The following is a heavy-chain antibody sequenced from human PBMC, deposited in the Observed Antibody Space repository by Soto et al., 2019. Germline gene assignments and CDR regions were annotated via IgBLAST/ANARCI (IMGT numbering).Heavy chain of an antibody. J-gene: IGHJ4*02. V-gene: IGHV1-18*01. CDR1: GYTFTSYG. D-gene: IGHD1-1*01. CDR3: ARGRYGDY. Sequence: QVHLVQSGAEVKKPGASVKVSCKGSGYTFTSYGITWVRQAPGQGLEWMGWISAHNGNTDSAQKLQGRVTVNRQTDTTTAYRELTSLSSDVAAVYYCARGRYGDYWGQGALVTVSS. CDR2: ISAHNGNT.